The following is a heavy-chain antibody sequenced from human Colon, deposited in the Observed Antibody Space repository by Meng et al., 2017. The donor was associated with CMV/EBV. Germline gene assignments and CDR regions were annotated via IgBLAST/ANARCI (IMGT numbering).Heavy chain of an antibody. V-gene: IGHV3-30*02. CDR2: IGYGDGRAK. J-gene: IGHJ4*02. D-gene: IGHD2-2*01. CDR3: ATDGGSKPWVRYFDT. CDR1: GFPFRNFA. Sequence: GESLKISCAASGFPFRNFAMHWVRQAPGKGLQWVAYIGYGDGRAKYYVDSMRGRFTISRDNAENSVNLQINNVRPEDTAVYYCATDGGSKPWVRYFDTWGQGTLVTVSS.